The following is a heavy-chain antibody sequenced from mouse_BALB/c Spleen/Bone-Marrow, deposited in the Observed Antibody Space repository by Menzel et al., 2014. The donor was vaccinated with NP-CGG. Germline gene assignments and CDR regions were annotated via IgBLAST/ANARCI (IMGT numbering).Heavy chain of an antibody. CDR3: ARGGISIDY. CDR2: IYPGDDDT. J-gene: IGHJ2*01. V-gene: IGHV1-80*01. CDR1: GYAFNIYW. Sequence: VQLVESGAELVRPGSSVKISCKASGYAFNIYWMNWVKQRPGQGLEWIGQIYPGDDDTDYNGKFKGKATLTADRSSSTAYMQLNSLTSEDSAVYFCARGGISIDYWGQGTTLTVSS.